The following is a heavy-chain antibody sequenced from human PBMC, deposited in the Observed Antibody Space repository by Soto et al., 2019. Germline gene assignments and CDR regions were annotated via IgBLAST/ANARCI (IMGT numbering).Heavy chain of an antibody. CDR1: GFTFSSYG. D-gene: IGHD3-16*01. CDR3: TRGYFGGGRASHVDY. V-gene: IGHV3-33*01. Sequence: QVQLVESGGGVVQPGRSLRLSCAASGFTFSSYGMHWVRQAPGKGLEWVAVIWYDGSNKYYADSVKGRFTISRDNSKNTLNLKMTRLRAKDTAVYDGTRGYFGGGRASHVDYWGQGTLVTVSS. J-gene: IGHJ4*02. CDR2: IWYDGSNK.